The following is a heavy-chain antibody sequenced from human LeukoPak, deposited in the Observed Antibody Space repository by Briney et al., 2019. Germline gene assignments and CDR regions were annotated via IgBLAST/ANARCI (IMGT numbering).Heavy chain of an antibody. Sequence: GASVKVSCKASGYTFTSYYMHWVRQAPGQGLEWMGGIIPIFGTANYAQKFQGRVTITADESTSTAYMELSSLRSEDTAVYYCARGNSVMNFDYWGQGTLVTVSS. J-gene: IGHJ4*02. D-gene: IGHD1-7*01. V-gene: IGHV1-69*13. CDR3: ARGNSVMNFDY. CDR1: GYTFTSYY. CDR2: IIPIFGTA.